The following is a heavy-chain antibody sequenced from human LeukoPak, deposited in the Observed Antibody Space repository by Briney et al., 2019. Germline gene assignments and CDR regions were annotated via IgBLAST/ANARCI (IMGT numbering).Heavy chain of an antibody. CDR2: ISSGSSTI. V-gene: IGHV3-48*01. CDR1: GFAFSSYS. Sequence: GGSRRLSCAASGFAFSSYSMNWVRQAPGEGLEWVSYISSGSSTIHNADSVKGRFTISRDNAKNSLFLQMSSLRAEDTAVYYCARDPYSSSWYYFDYWGQGTLVTVSS. J-gene: IGHJ4*02. CDR3: ARDPYSSSWYYFDY. D-gene: IGHD6-13*01.